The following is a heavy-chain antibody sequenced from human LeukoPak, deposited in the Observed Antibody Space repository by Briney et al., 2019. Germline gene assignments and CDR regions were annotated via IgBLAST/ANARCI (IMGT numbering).Heavy chain of an antibody. J-gene: IGHJ5*02. CDR1: GYTFTSYG. D-gene: IGHD2-2*01. CDR2: TSAYNGNT. Sequence: VASVKVSCKASGYTFTSYGISWVRQAPGQGLEWMGWTSAYNGNTNYAQKLQGRVTMTTDTSTSTAYMELRSLRSDDTAVYYCARVLVVPAAIRWFDPWGQGTLVTVSS. V-gene: IGHV1-18*01. CDR3: ARVLVVPAAIRWFDP.